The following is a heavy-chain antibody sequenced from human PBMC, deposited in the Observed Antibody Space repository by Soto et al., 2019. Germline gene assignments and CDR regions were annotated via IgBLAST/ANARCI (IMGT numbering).Heavy chain of an antibody. D-gene: IGHD6-19*01. Sequence: GGSLRLSCAASGFTFSSYWMSWVRQAPGKGLEWVANIKQDGSEKYYVDSVKGRFTISRDNAKNSLYLQMNSLRAEDTAVYYCGRDYELDIGVVGAYLAYWGKGPLVPVSP. CDR2: IKQDGSEK. CDR1: GFTFSSYW. CDR3: GRDYELDIGVVGAYLAY. J-gene: IGHJ4*02. V-gene: IGHV3-7*04.